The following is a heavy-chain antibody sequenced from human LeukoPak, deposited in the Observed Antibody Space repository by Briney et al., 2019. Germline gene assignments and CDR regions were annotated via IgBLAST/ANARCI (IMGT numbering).Heavy chain of an antibody. Sequence: ASVKVSCKASGYTFTSYGISWVRQAPGQGLEWVGWMNPNSGNTGYAQKFQGRVTMTGNTSISTAYMELSSLRSEDTAVYYCARGQRGYSGYDDYYFDYWGQGTLVTVSS. V-gene: IGHV1-8*02. CDR2: MNPNSGNT. CDR1: GYTFTSYG. CDR3: ARGQRGYSGYDDYYFDY. D-gene: IGHD5-12*01. J-gene: IGHJ4*02.